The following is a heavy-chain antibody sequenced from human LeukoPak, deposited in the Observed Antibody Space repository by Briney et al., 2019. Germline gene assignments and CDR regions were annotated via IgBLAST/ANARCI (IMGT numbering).Heavy chain of an antibody. J-gene: IGHJ4*02. CDR3: ARGLRDYVVLDY. D-gene: IGHD4-17*01. CDR1: GGSFSGYY. Sequence: SETLSLTCAVYGGSFSGYYWSWIRQPPGKGLEWIGEINHSGSTNYNPSLKSRVTISVDTSKNQFSLKLSSVTAADTAVYYCARGLRDYVVLDYWGQGTLVTVSS. CDR2: INHSGST. V-gene: IGHV4-34*01.